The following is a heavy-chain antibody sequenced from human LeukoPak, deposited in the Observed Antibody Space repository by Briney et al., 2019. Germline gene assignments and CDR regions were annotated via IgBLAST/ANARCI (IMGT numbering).Heavy chain of an antibody. J-gene: IGHJ6*04. V-gene: IGHV3-48*04. Sequence: GESLRLSCAASGFSFSTYSMNWVRQAPGKGLEWVSYISSSGSTIYYADSVKGRFTISRDNAKNSLYLQMNSLRAEDTAVYYCAELGITMIGGVWGKGTTVTISS. CDR1: GFSFSTYS. CDR3: AELGITMIGGV. CDR2: ISSSGSTI. D-gene: IGHD3-10*02.